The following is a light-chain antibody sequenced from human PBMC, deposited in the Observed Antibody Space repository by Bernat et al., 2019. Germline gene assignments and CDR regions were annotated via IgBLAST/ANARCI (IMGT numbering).Light chain of an antibody. J-gene: IGLJ1*01. CDR3: SSKTSSSTHV. V-gene: IGLV2-14*03. CDR1: SSDVGGYNY. Sequence: QSALTQPASVSGSPGQSITTPCTGTSSDVGGYNYVSCYQQHPCKAPKLMIYDVSNRPSGVSNRFSGSKSGNTASLTISGLQAEDEVDYYCSSKTSSSTHVFGTGTRVTVL. CDR2: DVS.